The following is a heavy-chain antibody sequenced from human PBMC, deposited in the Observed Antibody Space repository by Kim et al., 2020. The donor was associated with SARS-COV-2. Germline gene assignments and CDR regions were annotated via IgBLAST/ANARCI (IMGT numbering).Heavy chain of an antibody. V-gene: IGHV3-21*04. Sequence: GGSLRLSCAASGFNFNRYSMNWVRQAPGKGLEWVSTISIWSTYIYYADSLKGRFTISRDNSKNTLYLQMNSLRADDTAVYYCMKGGWGWIWDHWGQGT. CDR3: MKGGWGWIWDH. CDR2: ISIWSTYI. CDR1: GFNFNRYS. D-gene: IGHD2-2*03. J-gene: IGHJ4*02.